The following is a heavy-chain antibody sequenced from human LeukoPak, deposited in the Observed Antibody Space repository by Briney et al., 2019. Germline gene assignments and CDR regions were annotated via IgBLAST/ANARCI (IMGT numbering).Heavy chain of an antibody. CDR3: ARGTYLVATNYAFDI. Sequence: GGSLTLSYAASGFTFSSYGMHWVRQAPGKALEWPAVIWYDGSNKYYEDSVKGRFTISRDNSQNTLYLQMNSLRAEDTAVYYCARGTYLVATNYAFDIWGQGTMVTVSS. CDR2: IWYDGSNK. CDR1: GFTFSSYG. J-gene: IGHJ3*02. D-gene: IGHD5-12*01. V-gene: IGHV3-33*01.